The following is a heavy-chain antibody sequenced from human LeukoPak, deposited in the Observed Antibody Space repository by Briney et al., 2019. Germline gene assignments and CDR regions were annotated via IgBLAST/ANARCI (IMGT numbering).Heavy chain of an antibody. Sequence: ASVKVSCKASGYTFTSYDINWVRQATGQGLEWMGWMNPNSGNTGYAQKFQGRVTMTRDTSISTAYMELSRLRSDDTAVYYCARDHGSSWYRDAFDIWGQGTMVTVSS. CDR3: ARDHGSSWYRDAFDI. CDR2: MNPNSGNT. J-gene: IGHJ3*02. D-gene: IGHD6-13*01. V-gene: IGHV1-8*02. CDR1: GYTFTSYD.